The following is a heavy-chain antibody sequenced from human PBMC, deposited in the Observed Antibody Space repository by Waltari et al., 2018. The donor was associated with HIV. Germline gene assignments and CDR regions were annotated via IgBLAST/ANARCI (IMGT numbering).Heavy chain of an antibody. V-gene: IGHV1-18*01. CDR3: ARINCTSVSCYASLDY. J-gene: IGHJ4*02. Sequence: QVQLVQSGAEVKKPGAPVKVSCKASGSTFTSYGISWVRQAPGQGLEWMGWVSAYNGNTNYAQKLQGRVTMTTDTSTSTAYMELRSLRSDDTAVYYCARINCTSVSCYASLDYWGQGTLVTVSS. CDR1: GSTFTSYG. CDR2: VSAYNGNT. D-gene: IGHD2-2*01.